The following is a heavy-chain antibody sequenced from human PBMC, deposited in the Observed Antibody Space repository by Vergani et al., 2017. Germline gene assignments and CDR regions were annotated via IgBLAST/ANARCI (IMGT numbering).Heavy chain of an antibody. CDR1: GGSISSGSYY. CDR3: ARDGYSSSFGDYYYMDV. CDR2: IYTSGST. Sequence: QVQLQESGPGLVKPSQTLSLTCTVSGGSISSGSYYWSWIRQPAGKGLEWIWRIYTSGSTNYNPSLKSRVTISVDTSKNQFSLKLSSVTAADTAVYYCARDGYSSSFGDYYYMDVWGKGTTVTVSS. D-gene: IGHD6-6*01. J-gene: IGHJ6*03. V-gene: IGHV4-61*02.